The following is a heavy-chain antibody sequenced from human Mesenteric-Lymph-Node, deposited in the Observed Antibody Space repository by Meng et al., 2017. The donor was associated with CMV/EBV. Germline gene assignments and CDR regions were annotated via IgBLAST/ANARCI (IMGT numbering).Heavy chain of an antibody. CDR1: GASFSGYD. V-gene: IGHV4-34*01. Sequence: QGQVRQLGAGLLKPSETLSVTCAVSGASFSGYDWNWIRQSPEKGLEWIGDSNHSGSTTYNPSFTSRIIISVDTSTNQISLNMSSVTAADTAVYYCARGSSYDILTGYFDYWGQGALVTVSS. J-gene: IGHJ4*02. CDR2: SNHSGST. D-gene: IGHD3-9*01. CDR3: ARGSSYDILTGYFDY.